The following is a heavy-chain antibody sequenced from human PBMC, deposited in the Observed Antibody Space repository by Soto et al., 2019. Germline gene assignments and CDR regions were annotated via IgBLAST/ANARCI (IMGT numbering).Heavy chain of an antibody. CDR2: IIPIFGTA. CDR3: ARETPTSVATPTPTHFDY. Sequence: QVQLVQSGAEVKKPGSSVKVSCKASGGTFSSYAISWVRQAPGQGLEWMGGIIPIFGTANYAQKFQGRVTITAAESTSTAFMELSSLRSEDTAVYYCARETPTSVATPTPTHFDYWGQGTLVTVSS. V-gene: IGHV1-69*01. CDR1: GGTFSSYA. D-gene: IGHD5-12*01. J-gene: IGHJ4*02.